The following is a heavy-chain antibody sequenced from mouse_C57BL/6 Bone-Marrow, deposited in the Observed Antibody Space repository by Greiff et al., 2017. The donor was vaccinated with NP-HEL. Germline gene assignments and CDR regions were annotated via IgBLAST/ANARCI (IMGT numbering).Heavy chain of an antibody. J-gene: IGHJ1*03. D-gene: IGHD1-1*01. CDR1: GYTFTSYW. Sequence: VQLKQSGTVLARPGASVKMSCKTSGYTFTSYWMHWVKQRPGQGLEWIGAIYPGNSDTSYNQKFKGKANLTAVTSASTAYMELSSLTNEDTSVYYCTRWDYYGSSYYWYCDVWGTGTTVTVSS. CDR2: IYPGNSDT. CDR3: TRWDYYGSSYYWYCDV. V-gene: IGHV1-5*01.